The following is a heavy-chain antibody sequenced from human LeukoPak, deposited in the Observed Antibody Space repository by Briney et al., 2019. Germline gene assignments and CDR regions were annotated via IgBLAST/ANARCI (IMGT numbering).Heavy chain of an antibody. J-gene: IGHJ4*02. CDR3: ARDPTTVVTTPYYFDF. CDR2: INDRGHT. D-gene: IGHD4-23*01. V-gene: IGHV4-34*01. CDR1: GGSFSGYH. Sequence: PSETLSLTCAVHGGSFSGYHWNWIRQSPGKGLEWIGEINDRGHTNYNPSLESRITISVDTSKEQFSLNLSSATAADTAVYYCARDPTTVVTTPYYFDFWGQGTLVTVSS.